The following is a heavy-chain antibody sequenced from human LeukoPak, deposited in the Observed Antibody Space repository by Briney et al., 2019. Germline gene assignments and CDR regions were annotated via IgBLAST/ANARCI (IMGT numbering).Heavy chain of an antibody. J-gene: IGHJ5*02. D-gene: IGHD5-12*01. CDR3: ASEASPDSGYDTRFDP. Sequence: ASVKVSCKASGYTFTGYYMHWVRQAPGQGLEWMGWINPNSGGTNYAQKFQGRVTMTRDTSISTAYMELSRLRSDDGAVYYCASEASPDSGYDTRFDPWGQGTLVTVSS. CDR2: INPNSGGT. V-gene: IGHV1-2*02. CDR1: GYTFTGYY.